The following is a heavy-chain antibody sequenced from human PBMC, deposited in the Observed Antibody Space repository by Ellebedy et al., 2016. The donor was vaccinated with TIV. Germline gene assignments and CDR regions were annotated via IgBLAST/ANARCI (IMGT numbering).Heavy chain of an antibody. CDR2: IYDSGRT. CDR1: GGSISGTYTSYY. D-gene: IGHD3-22*01. Sequence: SETLSLXCNVSGGSISGTYTSYYWGWVRQPPGKGLEWIGSIYDSGRTHYNPSLKSRVTISVDTSKDQFFLKLSSVTAADTAVYYCARDTKATYYHDREGHFDYWGQGTLVTVSS. V-gene: IGHV4-39*07. CDR3: ARDTKATYYHDREGHFDY. J-gene: IGHJ4*02.